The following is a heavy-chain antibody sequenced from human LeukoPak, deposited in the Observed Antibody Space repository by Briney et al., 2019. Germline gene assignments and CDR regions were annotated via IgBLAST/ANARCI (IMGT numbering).Heavy chain of an antibody. CDR3: ASGSHDFWSGYYRSIDY. CDR2: ISSSSSTI. Sequence: GGSLRLSCAASGFTFSSYSMNWVRQAPGKGLEWVSYISSSSSTIYYADSVKGRFTISRDNAKNSLYLQMNSLRAEDTAVYYCASGSHDFWSGYYRSIDYWGQGTLVTVSS. D-gene: IGHD3-3*01. CDR1: GFTFSSYS. V-gene: IGHV3-48*01. J-gene: IGHJ4*02.